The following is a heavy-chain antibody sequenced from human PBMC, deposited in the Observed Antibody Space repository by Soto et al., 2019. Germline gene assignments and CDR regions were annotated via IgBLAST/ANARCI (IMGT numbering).Heavy chain of an antibody. J-gene: IGHJ5*02. CDR1: GFTVSSNY. CDR3: ARDLFYDRDLGGFDP. CDR2: IHSGGST. Sequence: EVQLVESGGGLIQPGGSLRLSCAAAGFTVSSNYMSLVRQAPGKGLQLVSVIHSGGSTYYADFVKGPLTSSSDNLKNTLDHQMNNPRADDAAVYYCARDLFYDRDLGGFDPWGQGTLVTVSS. D-gene: IGHD3-22*01. V-gene: IGHV3-53*01.